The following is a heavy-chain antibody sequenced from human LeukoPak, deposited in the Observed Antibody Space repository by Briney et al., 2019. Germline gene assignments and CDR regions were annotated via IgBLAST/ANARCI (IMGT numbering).Heavy chain of an antibody. CDR3: AREDSGYDRYYYYYMDV. D-gene: IGHD5-12*01. V-gene: IGHV4-59*01. J-gene: IGHJ6*03. CDR2: IYYSGST. CDR1: GGSISSYH. Sequence: PSETLSLTCTVSGGSISSYHWSWLRQPPGKGLEWIGYIYYSGSTNYNPSLKSRVTISVDTSKNQFSLKLSSVAAADTAVYYCAREDSGYDRYYYYYMDVWGKGTTVTVSS.